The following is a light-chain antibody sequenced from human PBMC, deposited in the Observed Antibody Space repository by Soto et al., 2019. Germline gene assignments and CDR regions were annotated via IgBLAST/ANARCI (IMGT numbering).Light chain of an antibody. V-gene: IGKV3-15*01. Sequence: EIVMTQSPATLSVSPGERATLSCRASQSVGSNLAWYQQKPGQAPRLLIYGASTRATGVPARFSGSGSGTEFPLTIISLQSEDFAIYFCQQYNNWPPDRTFGQGTKLEIK. CDR3: QQYNNWPPDRT. J-gene: IGKJ1*01. CDR1: QSVGSN. CDR2: GAS.